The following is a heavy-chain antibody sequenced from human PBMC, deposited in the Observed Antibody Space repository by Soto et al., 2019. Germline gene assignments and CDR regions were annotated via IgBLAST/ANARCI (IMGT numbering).Heavy chain of an antibody. V-gene: IGHV3-23*01. Sequence: GGSLRLSCSASGFIFTTHAMIWVRQAPGKGLEWVSTISGGGGGTSYADSVKGRFTISRDNSKNTLYLQMNSLRAEDTAVYYCAKMGASHYDAGSYPRDYFYYYGMDVWGQGTTVTVSS. D-gene: IGHD3-10*01. J-gene: IGHJ6*02. CDR2: ISGGGGGT. CDR1: GFIFTTHA. CDR3: AKMGASHYDAGSYPRDYFYYYGMDV.